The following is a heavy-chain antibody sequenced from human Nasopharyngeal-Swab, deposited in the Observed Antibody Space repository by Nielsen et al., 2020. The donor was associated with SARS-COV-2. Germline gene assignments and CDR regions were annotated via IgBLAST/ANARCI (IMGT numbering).Heavy chain of an antibody. V-gene: IGHV3-30*03. CDR1: EFTFSSYV. J-gene: IGHJ4*02. CDR3: TRDIGGQYGF. Sequence: GESLKISCAASEFTFSSYVMHWVRQAPGKGLEWVALLKHDGSETFYADSVKGRFTISRDNAKNTLYLQMNSLRGDDTAVYYCTRDIGGQYGFWGQGNLVTVSS. D-gene: IGHD4-11*01. CDR2: LKHDGSET.